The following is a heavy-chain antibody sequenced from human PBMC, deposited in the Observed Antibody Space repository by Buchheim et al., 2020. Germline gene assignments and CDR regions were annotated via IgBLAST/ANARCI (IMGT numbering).Heavy chain of an antibody. CDR2: IKQDGSEK. CDR3: ARSPSCGGDCYLYGMDV. CDR1: GFTFSGYW. D-gene: IGHD2-21*01. J-gene: IGHJ6*02. Sequence: EVQLVESGGGLVQPGGSLRLSCAASGFTFSGYWMSWVRQAPGKGLEWVANIKQDGSEKYYVDSVKGRFTISRDNAKNSLYLQMNSLRAEDTAVYYCARSPSCGGDCYLYGMDVWGQGTT. V-gene: IGHV3-7*01.